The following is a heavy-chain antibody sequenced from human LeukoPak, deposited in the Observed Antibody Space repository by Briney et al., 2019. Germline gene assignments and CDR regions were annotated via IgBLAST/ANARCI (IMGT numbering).Heavy chain of an antibody. CDR2: ISSDGTNA. V-gene: IGHV3-74*01. CDR3: VLLSLTPG. CDR1: GFTFSSYS. Sequence: PGGSLRLSCAASGFTFSSYSMNWARQAPGKGLVWVSRISSDGTNANYADSVKGRFTISRDNAKNTLYLQMNSLRAEDTAVYYCVLLSLTPGWGQGTLVTVSS. D-gene: IGHD3-10*01. J-gene: IGHJ4*02.